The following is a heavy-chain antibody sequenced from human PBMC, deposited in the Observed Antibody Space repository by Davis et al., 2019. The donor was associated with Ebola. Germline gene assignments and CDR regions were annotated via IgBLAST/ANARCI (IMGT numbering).Heavy chain of an antibody. CDR1: GGSINNYF. CDR2: IHYLGNT. Sequence: SETLSLTCTVSGGSINNYFWSWIRQPPGKGLEWIGNIHYLGNTNYNPSLKSRVTMSVDTSKNQFSLKLSSVTAADTAVYYCATDSRGYEAFDYWGQGTLVTVSS. V-gene: IGHV4-59*03. CDR3: ATDSRGYEAFDY. J-gene: IGHJ4*02. D-gene: IGHD5-12*01.